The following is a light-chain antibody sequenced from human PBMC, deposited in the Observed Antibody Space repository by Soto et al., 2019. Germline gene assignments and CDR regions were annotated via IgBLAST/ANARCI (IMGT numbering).Light chain of an antibody. CDR1: QSVSNK. CDR2: DTS. J-gene: IGKJ5*01. Sequence: EIVMTQSPATLSVSPGERATLSCRASQSVSNKLAWYQHKPGQAPRVLIYDTSTRAAGIPARFSGSGSGTDFTLTISSLQSEDFGVYYCQQYNTWRSITFGQGTRLESK. CDR3: QQYNTWRSIT. V-gene: IGKV3-15*01.